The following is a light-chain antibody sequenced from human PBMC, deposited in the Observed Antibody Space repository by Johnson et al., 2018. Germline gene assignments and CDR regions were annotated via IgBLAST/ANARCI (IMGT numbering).Light chain of an antibody. CDR2: EIN. CDR3: GTWDSSLSAGNV. CDR1: SSNIGNNY. J-gene: IGLJ1*01. Sequence: QSVLTQPPSVSAAPGQKVTISCSGSSSNIGNNYVSWYQQLPGTAPKLLIYEINKRPSGIPDRFSGSKSGTSATLGITGLQTGDEADYYCGTWDSSLSAGNVFGTGTKVTVL. V-gene: IGLV1-51*02.